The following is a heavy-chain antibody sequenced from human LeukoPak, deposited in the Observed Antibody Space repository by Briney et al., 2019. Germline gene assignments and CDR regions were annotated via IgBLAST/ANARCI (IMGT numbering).Heavy chain of an antibody. D-gene: IGHD6-13*01. Sequence: ASVKLSFKASGYTYTTGGISRVRQAPAQGLEWMGWIDTYSGKTKYAQKFQGRVTMTSDTSTSTAYMELRSLRSDDTAVYYCARDRGIAEADSFDPWGQGTLVTVSS. CDR1: GYTYTTGG. CDR3: ARDRGIAEADSFDP. J-gene: IGHJ5*02. CDR2: IDTYSGKT. V-gene: IGHV1-18*01.